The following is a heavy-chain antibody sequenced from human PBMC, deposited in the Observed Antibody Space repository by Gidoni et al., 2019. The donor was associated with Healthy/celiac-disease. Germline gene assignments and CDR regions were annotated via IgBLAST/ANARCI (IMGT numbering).Heavy chain of an antibody. CDR2: ISYSGST. CDR3: ARHREGGQWLVGWFDP. D-gene: IGHD6-19*01. V-gene: IGHV4-39*01. CDR1: GGSISSSSYY. Sequence: QLQLQESGPGLVKPSETLSLTCTASGGSISSSSYYWGWIRQPPGKGLEWIGSISYSGSTYYNPSLKSRVTISVDTSKNQFSLKLSSVTAADTAVYYCARHREGGQWLVGWFDPWGQGTLVTVSS. J-gene: IGHJ5*02.